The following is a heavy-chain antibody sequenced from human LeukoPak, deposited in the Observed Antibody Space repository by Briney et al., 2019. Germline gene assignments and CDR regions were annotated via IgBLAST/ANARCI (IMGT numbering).Heavy chain of an antibody. D-gene: IGHD3-10*01. CDR1: GITFSRFG. Sequence: PGGSLRLSCAASGITFSRFGMHWIRQAPGKGLEWVAFIWYDGSNKYYADSVKGRFTISRDNSNNTLYLQMNSLRAEDTAVYYCARDSSLRLWFRSWGQGTLVTVSS. J-gene: IGHJ4*02. CDR3: ARDSSLRLWFRS. V-gene: IGHV3-33*01. CDR2: IWYDGSNK.